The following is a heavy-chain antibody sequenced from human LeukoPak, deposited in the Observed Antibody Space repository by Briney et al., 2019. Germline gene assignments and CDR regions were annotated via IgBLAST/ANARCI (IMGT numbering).Heavy chain of an antibody. CDR1: GGSFSGYY. D-gene: IGHD6-13*01. CDR3: ARGKGTRIAAAGSRNYYYYMDV. Sequence: SETLSPTCAVHGGSFSGYYWSWIRQPPGKGLEWIGEINHSGSTNYNPSLKSRVTISVDTSKNQFSLKLSSVTAADTAVYYCARGKGTRIAAAGSRNYYYYMDVWGKGTTVTVSS. CDR2: INHSGST. V-gene: IGHV4-34*01. J-gene: IGHJ6*03.